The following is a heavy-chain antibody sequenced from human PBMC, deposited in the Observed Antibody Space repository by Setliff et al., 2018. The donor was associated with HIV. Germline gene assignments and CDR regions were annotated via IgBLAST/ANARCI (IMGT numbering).Heavy chain of an antibody. D-gene: IGHD2-15*01. V-gene: IGHV4-4*09. CDR1: GGSISSYY. CDR3: ARLSGGSCNGFDI. Sequence: SSETLSLTCTVSGGSISSYYLSWIRQPPGKGLEWIGYIYTSGSVNYNPALNSRVTISVDTSKNQLSLKVNSVAAADTAVYYCARLSGGSCNGFDIWGQGTMVTVSS. CDR2: IYTSGSV. J-gene: IGHJ3*02.